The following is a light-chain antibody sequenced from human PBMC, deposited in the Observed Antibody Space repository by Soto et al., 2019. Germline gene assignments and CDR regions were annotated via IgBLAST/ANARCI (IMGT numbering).Light chain of an antibody. V-gene: IGKV3-20*01. CDR1: QSLTSNY. CDR3: QQYGSSPPDT. CDR2: GAS. Sequence: EIVLTQSPGSLSLSPGERVTLSCRASQSLTSNYLAWYQQKPGQAPRLLIYGASSRATGIPDRFSGSGSGTDFTLTINRMEPEDFAVYYCQQYGSSPPDTFGQGTKVDIK. J-gene: IGKJ1*01.